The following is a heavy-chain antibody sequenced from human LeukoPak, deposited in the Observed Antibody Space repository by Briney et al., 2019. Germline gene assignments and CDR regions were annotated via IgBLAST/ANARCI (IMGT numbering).Heavy chain of an antibody. CDR2: IYYSGST. CDR3: ASPRADGFDP. V-gene: IGHV4-39*01. J-gene: IGHJ5*02. CDR1: GGSISSSSYY. Sequence: PSGTLSLTCTVSGGSISSSSYYWGWIRQPPGKGLEWIGSIYYSGSTYYNPSLKSRVTISVDTSKNQFSLKLSSVTAADTAVYYCASPRADGFDPWGQGTLVTVSS.